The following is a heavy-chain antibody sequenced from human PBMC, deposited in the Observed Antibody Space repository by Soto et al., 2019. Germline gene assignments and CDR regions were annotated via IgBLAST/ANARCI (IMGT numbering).Heavy chain of an antibody. V-gene: IGHV1-18*01. D-gene: IGHD3-22*01. CDR1: GYAFTSYG. Sequence: QVQLVQSGGEEKKPGASVKVSCKASGYAFTSYGISWVRQAPGQGLEWMGWISAYNGNTNYAQKLQGRVTMTTDTSTSTAYMDLRSLRSDDTAVYYCARDRASGYYGVDDYWGQGTLVTVSS. CDR3: ARDRASGYYGVDDY. CDR2: ISAYNGNT. J-gene: IGHJ4*02.